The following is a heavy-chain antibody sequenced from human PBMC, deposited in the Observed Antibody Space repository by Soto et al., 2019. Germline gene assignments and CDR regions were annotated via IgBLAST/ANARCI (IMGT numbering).Heavy chain of an antibody. CDR1: GFTFSNNG. Sequence: QVQLVESGGGVVQPGRSLRLSCAASGFTFSNNGMHWVRQAPGKGLEWVALISYDGSNKYYADSVKGRFTISRDNSKNPLCLQMTSLGAEDTAVYYCAKVGGGELSYYCYGVDVWGQGTTVTVSS. CDR3: AKVGGGELSYYCYGVDV. J-gene: IGHJ6*02. V-gene: IGHV3-30*18. D-gene: IGHD3-16*01. CDR2: ISYDGSNK.